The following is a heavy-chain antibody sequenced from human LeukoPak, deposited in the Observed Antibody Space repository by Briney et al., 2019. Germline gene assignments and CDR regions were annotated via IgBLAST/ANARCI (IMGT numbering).Heavy chain of an antibody. J-gene: IGHJ3*02. CDR3: ARGGNPRGAFDI. V-gene: IGHV4-30-2*01. CDR1: GGSISSGGYS. Sequence: TLSLTCAVSGGSISSGGYSWSWIRQPPGKGLEWIGYIYHSGSTYYNPSLKSRVTISVDRSKNQFSLKLSSVTAADTAVYYCARGGNPRGAFDIWGQGTMVTVSS. CDR2: IYHSGST. D-gene: IGHD3-16*01.